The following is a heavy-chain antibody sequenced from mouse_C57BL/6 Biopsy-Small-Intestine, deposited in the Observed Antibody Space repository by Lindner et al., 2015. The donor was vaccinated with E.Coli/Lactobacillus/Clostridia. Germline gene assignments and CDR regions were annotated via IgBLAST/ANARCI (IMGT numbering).Heavy chain of an antibody. J-gene: IGHJ3*02. CDR1: GFTFSTFG. CDR3: ARVPNPENCGGDCYFDL. Sequence: SVKVSCKASGFTFSTFGVNWVRQAPGQGLQWMGWITTNTDDIHYGQNFQGRVTMTTDASTSTAYLELRSLTSDDTAVYYCARVPNPENCGGDCYFDLWGQGTLVNV. CDR2: ITTNTDDI. D-gene: IGHD2-13*01. V-gene: IGHV1S14*01.